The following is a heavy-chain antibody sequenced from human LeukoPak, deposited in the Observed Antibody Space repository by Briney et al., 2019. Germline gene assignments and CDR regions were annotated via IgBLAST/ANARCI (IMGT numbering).Heavy chain of an antibody. CDR3: ARARRGDVDY. CDR1: GGSFSGDY. V-gene: IGHV4-34*01. D-gene: IGHD7-27*01. CDR2: INHSGST. J-gene: IGHJ4*02. Sequence: SETLSLTCAVYGGSFSGDYWSWIRQPPGKGLEWIGEINHSGSTNYNPSLESRVTISVDTSKNQFSLKVSSVTAADTAVYYCARARRGDVDYWGQGTLVTVSS.